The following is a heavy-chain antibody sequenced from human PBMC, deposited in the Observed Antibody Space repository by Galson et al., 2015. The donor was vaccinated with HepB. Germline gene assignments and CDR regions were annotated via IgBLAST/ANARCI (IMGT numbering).Heavy chain of an antibody. CDR3: AREERRGANYYLDY. CDR1: GFMFDTYA. V-gene: IGHV3-30*14. Sequence: SLRLSCAASGFMFDTYAMHWVRQAPGKGLEWVAIISYDESQKYYADSVKGRFTISRDNSKNTLFLQMKNLRADDTAVYYCAREERRGANYYLDYWGQGTLVTVSS. CDR2: ISYDESQK. D-gene: IGHD4/OR15-4a*01. J-gene: IGHJ4*02.